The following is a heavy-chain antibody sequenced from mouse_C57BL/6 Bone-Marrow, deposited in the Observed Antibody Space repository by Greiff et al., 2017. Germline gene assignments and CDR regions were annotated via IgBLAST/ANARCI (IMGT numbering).Heavy chain of an antibody. V-gene: IGHV1-4*01. CDR1: GYTFTSYT. Sequence: VQLVESGAELARPGASVKMSCKASGYTFTSYTMHWVKQRPGQGLEWIGYINPSSGYTKYNQQFKDKATLTADKSSSTAYMQLSSLTSEDSAVYYCARGDYYGSSYSDWYFDVWGTGTTVTVSS. CDR3: ARGDYYGSSYSDWYFDV. D-gene: IGHD1-1*01. J-gene: IGHJ1*03. CDR2: INPSSGYT.